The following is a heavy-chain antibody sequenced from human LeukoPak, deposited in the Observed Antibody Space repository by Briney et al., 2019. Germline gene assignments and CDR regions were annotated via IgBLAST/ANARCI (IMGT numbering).Heavy chain of an antibody. CDR3: AREGSLEYYFDY. V-gene: IGHV3-74*01. D-gene: IGHD3-10*01. J-gene: IGHJ4*02. CDR2: MNSDGSKT. CDR1: GFVFNTYW. Sequence: GGSLRLSCAASGFVFNTYWMHWVRQAPGKGLVWVSRMNSDGSKTSHADSVKGRFTISRDNAKNTLYLQMNGLRAEDTAVYYCAREGSLEYYFDYWGRGTLVTVSS.